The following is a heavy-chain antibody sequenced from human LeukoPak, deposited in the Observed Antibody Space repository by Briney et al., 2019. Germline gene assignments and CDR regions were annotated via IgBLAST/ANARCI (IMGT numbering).Heavy chain of an antibody. CDR3: ARDTAYAFDI. CDR1: GFTFSSYS. Sequence: GGSLRLSCAASGFTFSSYSMNWVRQAPGKGLEWVSYISSNTIYYADSVKGRFTISRDNAKNSLYLQMNSLRAEDTAVYYCARDTAYAFDIWGQGTMVTVSS. CDR2: ISSNTI. D-gene: IGHD5-18*01. V-gene: IGHV3-48*01. J-gene: IGHJ3*02.